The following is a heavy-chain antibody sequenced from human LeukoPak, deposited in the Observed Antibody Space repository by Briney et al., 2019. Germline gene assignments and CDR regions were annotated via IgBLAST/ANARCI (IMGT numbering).Heavy chain of an antibody. V-gene: IGHV4-59*01. D-gene: IGHD4-17*01. J-gene: IGHJ4*02. CDR2: IYYSGST. CDR1: GGSISNYY. CDR3: ARDYGDYFDY. Sequence: SETLSHTCTVSGGSISNYYWSWIRQPPGKGLGWIGYIYYSGSTNYNPSLKSRVIISVDTSKNQFSLKLSSVAAADTAVYYCARDYGDYFDYWGQGTLVTVSS.